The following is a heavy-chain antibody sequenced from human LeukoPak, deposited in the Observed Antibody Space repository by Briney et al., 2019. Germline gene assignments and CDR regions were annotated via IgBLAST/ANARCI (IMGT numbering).Heavy chain of an antibody. CDR1: GFTSSSYA. CDR3: ARDWTSITIFGVVITPPSMDV. D-gene: IGHD3-3*01. V-gene: IGHV3-30*04. Sequence: GSLRLSCAASGFTSSSYAMRWVRQAPGKVLGGVGVIAYDGNNKYYADSVKGRFTISRDNSKNTLYLQMNSLRAEDTAVYYCARDWTSITIFGVVITPPSMDVWGQGTTVTVSS. J-gene: IGHJ6*02. CDR2: IAYDGNNK.